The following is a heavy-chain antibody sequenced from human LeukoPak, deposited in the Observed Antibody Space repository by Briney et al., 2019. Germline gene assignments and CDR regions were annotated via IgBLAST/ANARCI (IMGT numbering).Heavy chain of an antibody. CDR1: GGSISSSNW. CDR2: IYHSGST. Sequence: SGTLSLTCAVSGGSISSSNWWSWVRQPPGKGLEWIGEIYHSGSTNYNPSLKSRVTISVDTSKNQFSLKLSSVTAADTAVYYCARGSYYYYGMDVWGQGTTVTVPS. CDR3: ARGSYYYYGMDV. J-gene: IGHJ6*02. V-gene: IGHV4-4*02.